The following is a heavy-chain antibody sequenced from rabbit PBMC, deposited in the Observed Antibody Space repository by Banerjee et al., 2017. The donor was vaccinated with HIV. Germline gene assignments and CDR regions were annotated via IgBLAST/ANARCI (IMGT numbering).Heavy chain of an antibody. CDR1: GFDFSSNA. V-gene: IGHV1S47*01. D-gene: IGHD7-1*01. Sequence: ELVESGGGLVTLGGSLKLSCKASGFDFSSNAMCWVRQAPGKGPEWIACIYNGDGSTYYASWVNGRFTISRSTSLNTVDLKMTSLTVADTATYFCARGDGAYAGYDGLWGPGTL. CDR3: ARGDGAYAGYDGL. J-gene: IGHJ4*01. CDR2: IYNGDGST.